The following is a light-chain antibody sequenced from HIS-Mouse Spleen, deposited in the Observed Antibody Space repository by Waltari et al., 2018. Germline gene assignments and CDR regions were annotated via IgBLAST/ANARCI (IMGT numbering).Light chain of an antibody. CDR1: QRVLYSSNNKNY. CDR3: QQYYTTPYT. CDR2: WAS. Sequence: DIVMTQSPDSLAVSLGERATINCKSSQRVLYSSNNKNYLAWYQQKPGQPHKLLIYWASTRESWVPARFSGSGSGTDFTLTIISLQAEDVAVYYCQQYYTTPYTFGQATKLEIK. J-gene: IGKJ2*01. V-gene: IGKV4-1*01.